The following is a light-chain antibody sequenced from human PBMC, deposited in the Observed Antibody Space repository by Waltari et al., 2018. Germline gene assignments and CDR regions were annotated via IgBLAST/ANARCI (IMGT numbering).Light chain of an antibody. CDR3: YSTDITGNQGV. Sequence: SYELTQSPSVSVSPGQMARITCSGDAFSKKYAYWYQQKAGQAPVLVIYEDTKRPSGIPERCCGSTLGTVATLIISGAQVEDEGDYFCYSTDITGNQGVFGGGTKLTVL. V-gene: IGLV3-10*01. CDR1: AFSKKY. CDR2: EDT. J-gene: IGLJ2*01.